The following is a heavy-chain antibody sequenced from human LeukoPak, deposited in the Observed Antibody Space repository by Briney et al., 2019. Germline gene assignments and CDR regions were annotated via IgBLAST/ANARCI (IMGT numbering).Heavy chain of an antibody. CDR2: IYYSGST. V-gene: IGHV4-59*12. J-gene: IGHJ5*02. Sequence: SETLSLTCTVSGGSISSYYWSWIRQPPGKGLEWIGYIYYSGSTNYNPSLKRRVTISVDTSKNQFSLKLSSVTAADTAVYYCARERGRPIFGVVKHWFDPWGQGDLVTVSS. D-gene: IGHD3-3*01. CDR3: ARERGRPIFGVVKHWFDP. CDR1: GGSISSYY.